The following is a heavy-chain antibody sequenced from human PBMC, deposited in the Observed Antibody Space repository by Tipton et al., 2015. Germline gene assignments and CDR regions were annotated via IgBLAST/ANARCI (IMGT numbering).Heavy chain of an antibody. CDR3: ARGHYVSGWYSHYFDL. V-gene: IGHV4-59*12. Sequence: TLSLTCTVSGGSNSNYYWNWIRQPPGKGLEWIGYISYSGSPNYNPSLRSRVTISVDASKNQFSLQLSSITAADTAVYYCARGHYVSGWYSHYFDLWGRGSLVTVSS. J-gene: IGHJ2*01. CDR1: GGSNSNYY. CDR2: ISYSGSP. D-gene: IGHD6-19*01.